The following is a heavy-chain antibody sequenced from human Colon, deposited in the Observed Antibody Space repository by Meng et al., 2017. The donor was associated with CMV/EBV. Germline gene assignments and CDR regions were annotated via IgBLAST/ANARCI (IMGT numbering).Heavy chain of an antibody. V-gene: IGHV1-18*01. CDR2: ISTYNGNT. CDR3: ARDRSLSATTTLYYSYGMDV. Sequence: ASVTVSCKASGGTFNSYGISWVRRAPGQGLEWVGWISTYNGNTNYAQKLQGRVTMTTDTSTSTAYMELRSLRSDDTAVYYCARDRSLSATTTLYYSYGMDVWGQGTTVTVSS. CDR1: GGTFNSYG. J-gene: IGHJ6*02. D-gene: IGHD1-26*01.